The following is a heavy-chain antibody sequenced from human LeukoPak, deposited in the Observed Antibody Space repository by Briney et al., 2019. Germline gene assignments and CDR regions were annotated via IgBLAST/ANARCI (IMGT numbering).Heavy chain of an antibody. Sequence: GASVKVSCKASGYTFTSYAMHWVRQAPGQRLEWMGWINVGNGNTKYSQKFQGRVTITRDTSASTAYMELSSLRSEDTAMYYCARTRAVVANWFDPWGQGTLVTVSS. CDR3: ARTRAVVANWFDP. V-gene: IGHV1-3*01. D-gene: IGHD2-15*01. J-gene: IGHJ5*02. CDR2: INVGNGNT. CDR1: GYTFTSYA.